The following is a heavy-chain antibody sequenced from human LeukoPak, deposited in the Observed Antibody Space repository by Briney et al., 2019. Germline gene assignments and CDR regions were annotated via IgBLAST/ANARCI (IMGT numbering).Heavy chain of an antibody. V-gene: IGHV1-3*01. CDR1: GGTFSSYA. D-gene: IGHD2-2*01. Sequence: ASVKVSCKASGGTFSSYAISWVRQAPGQRLEWMGWINAGNGNTKYSQKFQGRVTITRDTSTSTVYMELSSLRSEDTAVYYCARGGIVVVPAAKYNWFDPWGQGTLVTVSS. CDR2: INAGNGNT. CDR3: ARGGIVVVPAAKYNWFDP. J-gene: IGHJ5*02.